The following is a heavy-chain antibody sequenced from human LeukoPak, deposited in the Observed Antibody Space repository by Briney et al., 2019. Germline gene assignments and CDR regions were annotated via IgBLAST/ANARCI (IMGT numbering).Heavy chain of an antibody. CDR2: IYYSGST. Sequence: SETLSLTCTVSGGSISSYYWSWIRQPPGKGLEWIGYIYYSGSTNYNPSLKSRVTISVDTSKNQFSLKLSSVTAADTAVYYCXXXXTRXXXPXYYYDSSGYYYLDYWGQGTLVTVSS. D-gene: IGHD3-22*01. V-gene: IGHV4-59*08. CDR1: GGSISSYY. J-gene: IGHJ4*02. CDR3: XXXXTRXXXPXYYYDSSGYYYLDY.